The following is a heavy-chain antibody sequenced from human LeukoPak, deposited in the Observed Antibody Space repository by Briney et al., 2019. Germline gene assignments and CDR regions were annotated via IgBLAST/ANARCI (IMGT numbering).Heavy chain of an antibody. CDR1: GYTFTSYG. CDR2: ISAYNGNT. V-gene: IGHV1-18*04. J-gene: IGHJ4*02. CDR3: ARDPSAMAEYYFDY. D-gene: IGHD5-18*01. Sequence: ASVKVSCKASGYTFTSYGISWVRQAPGQGLEWMGWISAYNGNTNYAQKLQGRVTMTTDTSTSKAYMELRSLRSDDTAVYYCARDPSAMAEYYFDYWGQGTLVTVSS.